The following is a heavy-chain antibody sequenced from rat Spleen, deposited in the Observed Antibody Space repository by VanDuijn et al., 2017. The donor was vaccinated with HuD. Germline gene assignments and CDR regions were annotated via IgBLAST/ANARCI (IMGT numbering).Heavy chain of an antibody. CDR2: ISTGGGNT. J-gene: IGHJ2*01. D-gene: IGHD4-3*01. CDR3: ARANSGYFDY. V-gene: IGHV5-25*01. CDR1: GFTFSNYD. Sequence: EVQLVESGGGLVQPGRSMKLSCAASGFTFSNYDMAWIRQAPTKGLEWVASISTGGGNTYYRDSVKGRFTSSRDNAKSTLYLQMNSLRSEDTATYYCARANSGYFDYWGQGVMVTVSS.